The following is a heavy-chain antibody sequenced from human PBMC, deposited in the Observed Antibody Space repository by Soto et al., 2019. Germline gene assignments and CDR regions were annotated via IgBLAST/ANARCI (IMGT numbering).Heavy chain of an antibody. CDR1: GCSISSGDYY. D-gene: IGHD6-13*01. Sequence: PSETLSLTCTVSGCSISSGDYYWSWILQPPGKGLEWIGYIYYSGSTYYNPSLKSRVTISVDTSKNQFSLKLSSVTAADTAVYYCAIFVSSRSVVYHLAYWGQGTLVIVSS. CDR2: IYYSGST. J-gene: IGHJ4*02. V-gene: IGHV4-30-4*01. CDR3: AIFVSSRSVVYHLAY.